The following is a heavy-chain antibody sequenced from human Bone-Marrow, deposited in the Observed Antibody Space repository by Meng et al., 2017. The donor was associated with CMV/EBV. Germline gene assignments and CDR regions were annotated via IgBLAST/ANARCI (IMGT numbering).Heavy chain of an antibody. D-gene: IGHD2-2*02. CDR3: ARGVVPAAIREGYYYYYYGMDV. CDR2: ISSSGSTI. J-gene: IGHJ6*01. V-gene: IGHV3-48*03. CDR1: GFTFSSYE. Sequence: GESLKISCAASGFTFSSYEMNWVRQATGKGLEWVSYISSSGSTIYYADSVKGRFTISRDNAKNSLYLQMNSLRAEDTAVYYCARGVVPAAIREGYYYYYYGMDVWGQGTTVTVSS.